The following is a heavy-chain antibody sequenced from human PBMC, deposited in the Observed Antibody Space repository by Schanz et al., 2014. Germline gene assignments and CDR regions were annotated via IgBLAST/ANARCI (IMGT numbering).Heavy chain of an antibody. CDR2: INPSGGGT. D-gene: IGHD3-3*01. Sequence: QVQLVQSGAEVKKPGASVKVSCKASGYTFVSYSMHWVRQAPGQGLEWMGIINPSGGGTSYALRFQGRVTMTIDPYTSTAYMELRSLRSDDTAVYYCARGFDCWDRWGQGTLITVSS. V-gene: IGHV1-46*01. CDR1: GYTFVSYS. J-gene: IGHJ4*02. CDR3: ARGFDCWDR.